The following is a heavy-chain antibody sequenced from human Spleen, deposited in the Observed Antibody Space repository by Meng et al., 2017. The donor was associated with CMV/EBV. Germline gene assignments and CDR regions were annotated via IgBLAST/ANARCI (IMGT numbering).Heavy chain of an antibody. CDR3: ARVVKAKYGMDV. Sequence: GGSLRLSCAASGFTFSSYDMHWFRQATGKGLEWVSAIGTAGDTYYPGSVKGRFTISRENAKNSLYLQMNSLRAGDTAVYYCARVVKAKYGMDVWGQGTTVTVSS. D-gene: IGHD2-8*01. CDR2: IGTAGDT. CDR1: GFTFSSYD. V-gene: IGHV3-13*01. J-gene: IGHJ6*02.